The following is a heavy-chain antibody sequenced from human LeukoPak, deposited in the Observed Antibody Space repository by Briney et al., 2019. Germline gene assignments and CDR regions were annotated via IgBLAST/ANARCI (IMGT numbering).Heavy chain of an antibody. CDR3: ARARENYDFWSGSSLYYMDV. J-gene: IGHJ6*03. CDR1: GYTFTSYG. D-gene: IGHD3-3*01. CDR2: ISAYNGNT. V-gene: IGHV1-18*01. Sequence: ASVKVSCKASGYTFTSYGISWVRQAPGQGLEWMGWISAYNGNTNYAQKLQGRVTMTTDTSTSTAYMELRSLRSDDKAVCYCARARENYDFWSGSSLYYMDVWGKGTTVTVSS.